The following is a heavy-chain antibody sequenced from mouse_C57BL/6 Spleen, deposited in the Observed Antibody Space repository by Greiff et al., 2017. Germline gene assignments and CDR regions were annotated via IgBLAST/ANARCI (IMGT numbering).Heavy chain of an antibody. J-gene: IGHJ2*01. CDR3: ARVAGTTGLDY. CDR2: IHPNSGST. D-gene: IGHD4-1*01. CDR1: GYTFTSYW. V-gene: IGHV1-64*01. Sequence: VQLQQPGAELVKPGASVKLSCKASGYTFTSYWMHWVKQRPGQGLEWIGMIHPNSGSTNYNEKFKSKATLTVDKSSSTAYMQLSSLTSEDSAVYYCARVAGTTGLDYWGQGTTLTVSS.